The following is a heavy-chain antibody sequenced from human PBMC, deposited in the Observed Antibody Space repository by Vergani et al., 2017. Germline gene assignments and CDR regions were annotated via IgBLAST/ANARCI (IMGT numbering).Heavy chain of an antibody. CDR1: GGNFNDYG. Sequence: QVHLVQSGAELMKPGSSVKVSCKVSGGNFNDYGISWVRQAPGQGLEWVGRILPLARTSDNPQKFQGRVTITADESTSTVYLEMATLRSEDTAVYYCAKSDGAWVMDWHFDVWGRGTLVTVSS. D-gene: IGHD2-21*01. V-gene: IGHV1-69*11. J-gene: IGHJ2*01. CDR3: AKSDGAWVMDWHFDV. CDR2: ILPLARTS.